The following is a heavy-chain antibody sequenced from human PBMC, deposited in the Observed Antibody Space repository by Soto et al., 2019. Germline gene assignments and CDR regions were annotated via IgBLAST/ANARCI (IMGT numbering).Heavy chain of an antibody. CDR3: ARDTVLTGMFDL. Sequence: GGFLRLSCAASGFTFSSYSMNWVRQAPGKGLEWVSSISSSSSYIYYADSVKGRFTISRDNAKNSLYLQMNSLRAEDTAFYYCARDTVLTGMFDLWGQGTLVTVSS. J-gene: IGHJ5*02. V-gene: IGHV3-21*04. CDR1: GFTFSSYS. CDR2: ISSSSSYI. D-gene: IGHD4-17*01.